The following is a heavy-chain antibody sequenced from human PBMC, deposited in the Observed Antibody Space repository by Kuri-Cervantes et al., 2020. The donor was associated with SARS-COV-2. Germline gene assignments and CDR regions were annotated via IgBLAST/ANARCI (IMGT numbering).Heavy chain of an antibody. V-gene: IGHV3-7*05. CDR2: IKQDGSEK. J-gene: IGHJ4*02. D-gene: IGHD1-7*01. CDR1: EFIFSSSW. CDR3: ARDTHNWNSLNDY. Sequence: ETLSLTCAASEFIFSSSWMSWVRQAPGKGLEWVANIKQDGSEKYYLDSVKGRLTICRDNAKKSLYLQMNSLRVENTAVYYCARDTHNWNSLNDYWGQGTLVTVSS.